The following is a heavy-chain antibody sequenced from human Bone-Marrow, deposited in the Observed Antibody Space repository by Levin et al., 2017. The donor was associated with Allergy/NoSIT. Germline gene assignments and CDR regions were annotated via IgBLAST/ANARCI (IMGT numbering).Heavy chain of an antibody. J-gene: IGHJ4*02. V-gene: IGHV1-69*13. CDR1: GGPLNNFA. D-gene: IGHD5-24*01. CDR3: AKAGGEFDYWLHFDS. CDR2: IIPVFGTP. Sequence: SVKVSCQASGGPLNNFALNWVRQAPGQGLEWMGAIIPVFGTPKYSQKFQGRVTIIADVSTNTVYMELSSLTSEDTAMYYCAKAGGEFDYWLHFDSWGQGTLVTVSS.